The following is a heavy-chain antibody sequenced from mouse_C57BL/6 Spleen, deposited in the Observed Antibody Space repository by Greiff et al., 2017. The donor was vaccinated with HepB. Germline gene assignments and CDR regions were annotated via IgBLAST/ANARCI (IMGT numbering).Heavy chain of an antibody. V-gene: IGHV1-80*01. CDR3: ARWDSSGYDFDY. D-gene: IGHD3-2*02. J-gene: IGHJ2*01. Sequence: QVHVKQSGAELVKPGASVKISCKASGYAFSSYWMNWVKQRPGKGLEWIGQIYPGDGDTNYNGKFKGKATLTADKSSSTAYMQLSSLTSEDSAVYFCARWDSSGYDFDYWGQGTTLTVSS. CDR1: GYAFSSYW. CDR2: IYPGDGDT.